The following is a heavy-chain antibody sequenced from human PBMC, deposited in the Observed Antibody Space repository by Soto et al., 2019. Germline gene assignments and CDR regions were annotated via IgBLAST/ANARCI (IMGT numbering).Heavy chain of an antibody. J-gene: IGHJ2*01. CDR3: AHRGGGIVDWYFDL. Sequence: QITLNESGPTLVKPTQTLTLTWTFSGFSLGTYGVGVGWIRQPPGKALEWLALIYWDDDKRYSPSLKSRLTITKDTSKTHVFLTLTNLAPVDTATYYCAHRGGGIVDWYFDLWGRGTPVIVSS. CDR1: GFSLGTYGVG. V-gene: IGHV2-5*02. D-gene: IGHD1-26*01. CDR2: IYWDDDK.